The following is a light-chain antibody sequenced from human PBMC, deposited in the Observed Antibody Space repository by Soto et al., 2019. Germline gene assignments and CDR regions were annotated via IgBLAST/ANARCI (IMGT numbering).Light chain of an antibody. CDR3: QQLNSYPLS. CDR2: AAS. J-gene: IGKJ4*01. Sequence: DIQLTQSPSFLSASVGDRVTISCRAGQGISTYLAWYQQKPGKAPNLLICAASTLQSGVPSRFSGSGSGTEFSLTISSLQPEDFATYYCQQLNSYPLSFGGGTKVEIK. V-gene: IGKV1-9*01. CDR1: QGISTY.